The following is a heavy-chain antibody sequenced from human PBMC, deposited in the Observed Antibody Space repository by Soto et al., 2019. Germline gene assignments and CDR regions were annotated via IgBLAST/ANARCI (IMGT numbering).Heavy chain of an antibody. V-gene: IGHV1-69*13. CDR3: ARGITGTVTYYYGLDV. Sequence: GASVKATCKASGGTLSSYAISWVRQTPGQGLEWMGGIIPIFGTADYAQKFHGRVTITADESTSTAYMELSSLRSEDTAVYYCARGITGTVTYYYGLDVWGQGTTVTVSS. CDR1: GGTLSSYA. D-gene: IGHD1-20*01. CDR2: IIPIFGTA. J-gene: IGHJ6*02.